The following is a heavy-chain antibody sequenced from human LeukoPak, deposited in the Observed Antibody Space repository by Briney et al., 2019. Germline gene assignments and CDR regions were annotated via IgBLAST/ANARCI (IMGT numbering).Heavy chain of an antibody. Sequence: ASVKVSCKASGYTFTSYGISWVRQAPGQGLEWMGWISAYNGNTNYAQKLQGRVTMTTDTSTSTAYMELRSLRSDDTAVYYCARGYCSGGSCYSWGGFGTWFDPWGQGTLVTVSS. CDR2: ISAYNGNT. D-gene: IGHD2-15*01. J-gene: IGHJ5*02. CDR3: ARGYCSGGSCYSWGGFGTWFDP. CDR1: GYTFTSYG. V-gene: IGHV1-18*01.